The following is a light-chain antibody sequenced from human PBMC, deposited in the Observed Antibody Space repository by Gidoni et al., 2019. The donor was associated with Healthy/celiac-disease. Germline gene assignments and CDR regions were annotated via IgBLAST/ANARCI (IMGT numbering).Light chain of an antibody. CDR3: QQRSNGGS. V-gene: IGKV3-11*01. CDR2: DTS. Sequence: ETVLTQSPATLSVSPGERATLSCRASQSVSSYLAWYQQKPGQAPRLLIYDTSNRATDIPARFSGSGSGTDFTLTISSLEPEDFAVYYCQQRSNGGSFGPGTKVDIK. CDR1: QSVSSY. J-gene: IGKJ3*01.